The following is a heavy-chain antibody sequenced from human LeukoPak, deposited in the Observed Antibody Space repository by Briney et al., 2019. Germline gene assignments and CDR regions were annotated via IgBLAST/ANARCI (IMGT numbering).Heavy chain of an antibody. CDR1: GFTFSTYS. CDR2: ISSTSSYI. Sequence: PGGSLRLSCAASGFTFSTYSMIWVRQAPGKGLEWVSYISSTSSYIYYADSVKGRFTISRDNAKNSLYLKMNCLRAEGTAVFYCARAPRGSGSYSDYWGQGTLVTVSS. CDR3: ARAPRGSGSYSDY. J-gene: IGHJ4*02. D-gene: IGHD1-26*01. V-gene: IGHV3-21*01.